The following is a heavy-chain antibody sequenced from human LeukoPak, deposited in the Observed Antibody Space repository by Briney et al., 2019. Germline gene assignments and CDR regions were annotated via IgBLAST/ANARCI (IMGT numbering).Heavy chain of an antibody. CDR2: INHSGST. V-gene: IGHV4-34*01. J-gene: IGHJ4*02. D-gene: IGHD3-22*01. Sequence: SETLSLTCAVYGGSFSGYYWSWIRQPPGKRLEWIGEINHSGSTNYNPSLKSRVTISVDTSKNQFSLKLSSVTAAGSAVYYCARRLRGYYDSSGYYRHLDYWGQGTLVTVSS. CDR1: GGSFSGYY. CDR3: ARRLRGYYDSSGYYRHLDY.